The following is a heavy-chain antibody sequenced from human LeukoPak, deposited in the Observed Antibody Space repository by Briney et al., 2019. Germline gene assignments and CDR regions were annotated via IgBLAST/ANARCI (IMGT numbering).Heavy chain of an antibody. CDR3: ARIGYCSSTSCYSSNAFDI. Sequence: ALVKVSCKASGYTFTGYYMHWVRQAPGQGLEWMGWINPNSGGTNYAQKFQGRVTMTRDTSISTAYMELSRLRSDDTAVYYCARIGYCSSTSCYSSNAFDIWGQGTMVTVSS. CDR2: INPNSGGT. CDR1: GYTFTGYY. V-gene: IGHV1-2*02. J-gene: IGHJ3*02. D-gene: IGHD2-2*01.